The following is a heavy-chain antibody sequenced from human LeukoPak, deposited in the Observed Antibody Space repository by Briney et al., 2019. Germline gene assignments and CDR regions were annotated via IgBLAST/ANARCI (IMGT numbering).Heavy chain of an antibody. V-gene: IGHV3-43D*03. Sequence: GGSLRLSCAASGLTFDYYSMHWVRQAPGKGLEWVSLIDWDGGSTYYTDSVKGRFTISRDNSKNSLFLQMNSLRAEDTALYYCAKDMSSSGYDRLDYWGQGTLATVSS. CDR3: AKDMSSSGYDRLDY. CDR2: IDWDGGST. D-gene: IGHD5-12*01. CDR1: GLTFDYYS. J-gene: IGHJ4*02.